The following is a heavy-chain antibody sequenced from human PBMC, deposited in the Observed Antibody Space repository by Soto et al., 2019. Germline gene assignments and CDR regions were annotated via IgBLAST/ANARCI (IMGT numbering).Heavy chain of an antibody. CDR2: ISSSGSTI. Sequence: HPGGSLRLSCAASGFTFSSYEMNWVRQAPGKGLEWVSYISSSGSTIYYADSVKGRFTISRDNAKNSLYLQMNSLRAEDTAVYYCASPPGIAVEWGQGTLVTVSS. CDR3: ASPPGIAVE. V-gene: IGHV3-48*03. D-gene: IGHD6-19*01. J-gene: IGHJ4*02. CDR1: GFTFSSYE.